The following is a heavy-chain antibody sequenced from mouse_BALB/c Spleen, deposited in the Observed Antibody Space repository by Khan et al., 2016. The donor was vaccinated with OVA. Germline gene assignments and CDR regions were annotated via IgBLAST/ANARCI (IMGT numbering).Heavy chain of an antibody. CDR3: ASHLTGSFAY. CDR1: GFSFSSYS. V-gene: IGHV5-6*01. J-gene: IGHJ3*01. Sequence: EVQVVESGGDLVKPGGSLKLSCAASGFSFSSYSMSWVRQTPDERQEWVATISSGGDYTYYPEIVKGRFTISRDNDKNTLYLQMSSLKSEDTAMYYCASHLTGSFAYWGQGTLVTVSA. D-gene: IGHD4-1*01. CDR2: ISSGGDYT.